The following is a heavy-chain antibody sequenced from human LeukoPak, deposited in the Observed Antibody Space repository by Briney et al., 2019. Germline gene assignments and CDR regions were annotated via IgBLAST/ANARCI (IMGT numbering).Heavy chain of an antibody. J-gene: IGHJ4*02. CDR3: AKDTLLTTVTPFDY. Sequence: GGSLRLSCAASGFTFSSYAMSWVRQAPGKGLEWVSAISGSGGSTYYADSVKGRFTISRDNSKNTLYLQMNSLGAEDTAVYYCAKDTLLTTVTPFDYWGQGTLVTVSS. D-gene: IGHD4-17*01. CDR1: GFTFSSYA. V-gene: IGHV3-23*01. CDR2: ISGSGGST.